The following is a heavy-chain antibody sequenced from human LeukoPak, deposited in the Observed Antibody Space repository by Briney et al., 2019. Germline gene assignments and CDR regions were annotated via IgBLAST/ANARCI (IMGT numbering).Heavy chain of an antibody. CDR1: GYTLTELS. Sequence: ASVKVSCKVSGYTLTELSMHWVRQAPGKGLEWMGGFDPEDGETIYAQKFQGRVTITADKSTTTAYMELTSLRSDDTAVYYCARDQGVAAAGVFDSWGQGTLVTVSS. CDR3: ARDQGVAAAGVFDS. V-gene: IGHV1-24*01. J-gene: IGHJ4*02. CDR2: FDPEDGET. D-gene: IGHD6-13*01.